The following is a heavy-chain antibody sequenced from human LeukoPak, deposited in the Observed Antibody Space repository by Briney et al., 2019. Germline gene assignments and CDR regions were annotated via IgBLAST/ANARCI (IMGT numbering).Heavy chain of an antibody. V-gene: IGHV3-53*01. CDR2: IYSGGST. CDR1: GFTVSSNY. D-gene: IGHD2-15*01. J-gene: IGHJ4*02. Sequence: GGSLRLSCAASGFTVSSNYMSWVRQAPGKGLGWVSVIYSGGSTYYADSVKGRFTISRDNAKNSLYLQMNSLRAEDTAVYYCARASLVVVVAATEYYFDYWGQGTLVTVSS. CDR3: ARASLVVVVAATEYYFDY.